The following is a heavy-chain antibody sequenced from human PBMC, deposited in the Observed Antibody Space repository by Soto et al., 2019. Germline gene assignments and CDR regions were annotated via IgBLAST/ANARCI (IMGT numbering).Heavy chain of an antibody. CDR1: GFTFSSYG. CDR3: AKVVRTPFPEVYYYGMDV. Sequence: QPGGSLRLSCAASGFTFSSYGMHWVRQAPGKGLEWVAVISYDGSNKYYADSVKGRFTISRDNSKNTLYLQMNSLRAEDTAVYYCAKVVRTPFPEVYYYGMDVWGQGTTVTVSS. CDR2: ISYDGSNK. J-gene: IGHJ6*02. D-gene: IGHD3-10*02. V-gene: IGHV3-30*18.